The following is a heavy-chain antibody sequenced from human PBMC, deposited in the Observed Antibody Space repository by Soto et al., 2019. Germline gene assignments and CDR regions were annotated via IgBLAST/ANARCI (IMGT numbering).Heavy chain of an antibody. CDR2: IYYSGST. V-gene: IGHV4-59*08. Sequence: WTWIRQSPGKGLEWIGYIYYSGSTDYHPSLRGRLAISIDTSKNQFSLRLNSMTAADTAVYYCAGRDCSGTNCYYLDYYCMDVWGKGTTVTVSS. J-gene: IGHJ6*03. D-gene: IGHD2-2*01. CDR3: AGRDCSGTNCYYLDYYCMDV.